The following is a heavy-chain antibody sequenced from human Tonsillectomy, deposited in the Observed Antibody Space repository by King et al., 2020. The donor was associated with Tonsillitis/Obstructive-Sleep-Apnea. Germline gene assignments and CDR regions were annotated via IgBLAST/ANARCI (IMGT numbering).Heavy chain of an antibody. D-gene: IGHD3-10*01. CDR3: ASSEFNWLDP. CDR2: IYYSGST. V-gene: IGHV4-59*01. J-gene: IGHJ5*02. CDR1: GGSISSYY. Sequence: HVQLQESGPGLVKPSETLSLTCTVSGGSISSYYWSWIRQPPGKGLEWIGYIYYSGSTNYNPSLKSRVTISVDTSKNQFSLKLSSMTTADTAVYYCASSEFNWLDPWGQGTLVTVSS.